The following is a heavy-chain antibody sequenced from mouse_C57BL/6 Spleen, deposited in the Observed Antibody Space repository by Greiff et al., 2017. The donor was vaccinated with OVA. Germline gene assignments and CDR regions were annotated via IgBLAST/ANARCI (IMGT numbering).Heavy chain of an antibody. V-gene: IGHV1-18*01. D-gene: IGHD2-3*01. CDR1: GYTFTDYN. Sequence: VHVKQSGPELVKPGASVKIPCKASGYTFTDYNMDWVKQSHGKSLEWIGDINPNNGGTIYNQKFKGKATLTVDKSSSTAYMELRSLTSEDTAVYYCALIYDGYFDYWGQGTTLTVSS. CDR2: INPNNGGT. J-gene: IGHJ2*01. CDR3: ALIYDGYFDY.